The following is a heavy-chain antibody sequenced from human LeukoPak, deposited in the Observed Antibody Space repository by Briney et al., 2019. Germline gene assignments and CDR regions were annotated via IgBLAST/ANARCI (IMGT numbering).Heavy chain of an antibody. D-gene: IGHD5-12*01. V-gene: IGHV3-23*01. CDR1: GFTLSSYA. CDR3: APLAATTDY. J-gene: IGHJ4*02. CDR2: ISASGGGT. Sequence: PGGSLRLSCAASGFTLSSYAMSWVRQAPGKGLEWVSSISASGGGTYYADSVKGRFTISRDTSKNTLHLQMNSLRAEDTAVYYCAPLAATTDYWGQGTLVTVSS.